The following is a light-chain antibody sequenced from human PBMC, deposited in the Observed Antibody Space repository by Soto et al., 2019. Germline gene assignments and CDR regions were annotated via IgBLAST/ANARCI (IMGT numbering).Light chain of an antibody. CDR1: HSLSRS. J-gene: IGKJ4*01. Sequence: EIVLTQSPATLSLSPGERATLSCRASHSLSRSLAWSQQKPGQAPRLLIYDAANRATGIPARFSGSGSGTDFTLTISSLEPEDFALYYCQHRANWPLTFGGGTKVEIK. CDR3: QHRANWPLT. CDR2: DAA. V-gene: IGKV3-11*01.